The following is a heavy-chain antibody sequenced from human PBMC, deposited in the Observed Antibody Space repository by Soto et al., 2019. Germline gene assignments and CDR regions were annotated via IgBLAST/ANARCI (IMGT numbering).Heavy chain of an antibody. CDR2: ISGSGGST. D-gene: IGHD3-16*02. J-gene: IGHJ4*02. Sequence: PGGSLRLSCAASGFTFSSYAMSWVRQAPGKRLEWVSAISGSGGSTYYADSVKGRFTISRDNSKNTLYLQMNSMRAEDTAVYYCAKDDQDENYDYVWGSYPRSGYFDYWGQGTLVTVSS. CDR1: GFTFSSYA. CDR3: AKDDQDENYDYVWGSYPRSGYFDY. V-gene: IGHV3-23*01.